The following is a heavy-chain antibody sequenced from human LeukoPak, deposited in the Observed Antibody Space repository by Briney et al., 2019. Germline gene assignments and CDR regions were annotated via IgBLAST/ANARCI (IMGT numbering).Heavy chain of an antibody. D-gene: IGHD2-2*01. V-gene: IGHV3-23*01. CDR1: GFPFKSYW. CDR2: ISGSGGST. CDR3: AKLERNIVVVPAAMEDY. J-gene: IGHJ4*02. Sequence: GGSLRLSCAASGFPFKSYWMNWVRQAPGKGLEWVSAISGSGGSTYYADSVKGRFTISRDNSKNTLYLQMNSLRAEDTAVYYCAKLERNIVVVPAAMEDYWGQGTLVTVSS.